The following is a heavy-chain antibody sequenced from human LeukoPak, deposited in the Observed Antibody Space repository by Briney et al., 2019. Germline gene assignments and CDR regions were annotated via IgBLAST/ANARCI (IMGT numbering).Heavy chain of an antibody. CDR1: GFSISNYA. CDR3: ATDLGSSRPNF. Sequence: GGSLRLSCAASGFSISNYAMSWVRQAPGKGLESVSLISGSADADSTYYADSVKGRFTISRDNAKNSLYLQMNSLRAEDTAVYYCATDLGSSRPNFWGQGTLVTVSS. V-gene: IGHV3-23*01. D-gene: IGHD6-13*01. CDR2: ISGSADADST. J-gene: IGHJ4*02.